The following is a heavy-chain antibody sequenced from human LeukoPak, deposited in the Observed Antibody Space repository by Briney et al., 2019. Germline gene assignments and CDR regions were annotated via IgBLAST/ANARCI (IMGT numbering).Heavy chain of an antibody. CDR2: ISSSGSTI. CDR3: ARGIVVVVAATQTDYYGMDV. V-gene: IGHV3-11*01. CDR1: GFTFSDYY. Sequence: GGSLRLSCAAPGFTFSDYYMSWIRQAPGKGLEWVSYISSSGSTIYYADSVKGRFTISRDNAKNSLYLQMNSLRAEDTAVYYCARGIVVVVAATQTDYYGMDVWGQGTTVTVSS. D-gene: IGHD2-15*01. J-gene: IGHJ6*02.